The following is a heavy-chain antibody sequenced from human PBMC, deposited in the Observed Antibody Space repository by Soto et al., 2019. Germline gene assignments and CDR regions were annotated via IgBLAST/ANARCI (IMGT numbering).Heavy chain of an antibody. CDR3: ARDIVVVVAATLGHYYYGMDV. V-gene: IGHV1-69*13. Sequence: SVKVSCKASGGTFSSYAISWVRQAPGQGLEWMGGIIPIFGTANYAQKFQGRVTITADESTSTAYMELSSLRSEDTAVYYCARDIVVVVAATLGHYYYGMDVWGQGTTVTVSS. CDR2: IIPIFGTA. J-gene: IGHJ6*02. D-gene: IGHD2-15*01. CDR1: GGTFSSYA.